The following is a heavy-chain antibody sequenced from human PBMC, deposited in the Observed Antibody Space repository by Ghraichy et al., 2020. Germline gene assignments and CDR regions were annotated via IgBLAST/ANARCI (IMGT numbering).Heavy chain of an antibody. D-gene: IGHD4-17*01. CDR1: GFTFSSYS. V-gene: IGHV3-48*02. CDR2: ISSSSSTI. J-gene: IGHJ4*02. CDR3: ARDGGLRLTTGNFDY. Sequence: GGSLRLSCAASGFTFSSYSMNWVRQAPGKGLEWVSYISSSSSTIYYADSVKGRFTISRDNAKNSLYLQMNSLRDEDTAVYYCARDGGLRLTTGNFDYWGQGTLVTVSS.